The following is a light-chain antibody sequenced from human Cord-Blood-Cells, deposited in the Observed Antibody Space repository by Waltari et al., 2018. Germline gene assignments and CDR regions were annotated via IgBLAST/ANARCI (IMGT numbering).Light chain of an antibody. Sequence: QSALTQPASVSGSPGQSITISCTGTSSDVGGYNYVSWYQQHPGKAPKLMIYEVSNRPSGVANRFSGSKSDNTASLTISGLQAEDEAYYYCSSYTSSSTLVFGTGTKVTVL. V-gene: IGLV2-14*01. CDR1: SSDVGGYNY. CDR3: SSYTSSSTLV. J-gene: IGLJ1*01. CDR2: EVS.